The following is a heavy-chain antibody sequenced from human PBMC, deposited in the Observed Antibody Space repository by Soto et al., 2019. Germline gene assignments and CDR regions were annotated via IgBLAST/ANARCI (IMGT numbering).Heavy chain of an antibody. CDR2: ISSTSSAI. Sequence: EVQLVESGGDLVQPGGSLRLSCAASGFTLSHYEMNWVRQAPGKGLEWLSFISSTSSAIYYADSVKGRFTISRDNGKKSGYLQMNSLRAEDTAVYYCAGSRRNDAFWSDPQLGDGMDVWGQGTTVTVS. V-gene: IGHV3-48*03. CDR3: AGSRRNDAFWSDPQLGDGMDV. D-gene: IGHD3-3*01. J-gene: IGHJ6*02. CDR1: GFTLSHYE.